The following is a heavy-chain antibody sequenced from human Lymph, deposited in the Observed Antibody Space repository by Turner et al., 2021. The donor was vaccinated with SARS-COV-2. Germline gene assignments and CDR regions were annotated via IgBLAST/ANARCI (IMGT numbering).Heavy chain of an antibody. V-gene: IGHV3-33*01. CDR3: ARDLRFGELPAADH. CDR1: GFTFSSYG. CDR2: IWYDGSNK. Sequence: QVQLVESGGGVVQPGRSLRLSCAASGFTFSSYGMHWVRQAQGEGLEWGEVIWYDGSNKYYADSVKGRFTISRDNSKNTLYLQMNSLRAEDTAVYYCARDLRFGELPAADHWGQGTLVTVSS. D-gene: IGHD3-10*01. J-gene: IGHJ4*02.